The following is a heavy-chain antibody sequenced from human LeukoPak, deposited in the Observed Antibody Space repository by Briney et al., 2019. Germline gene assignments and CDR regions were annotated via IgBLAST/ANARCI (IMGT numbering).Heavy chain of an antibody. CDR1: GGTFSSYA. V-gene: IGHV1-69*13. Sequence: SVKVSCKASGGTFSSYAISWVRQAPGQGLEWMGGIIPIFGTANYAQKFQGRVTITADESTSTAYMELSSLRSEDTAVYYCARDYYGSGSFPHWGQGTLVTVSS. CDR2: IIPIFGTA. CDR3: ARDYYGSGSFPH. D-gene: IGHD3-10*01. J-gene: IGHJ4*02.